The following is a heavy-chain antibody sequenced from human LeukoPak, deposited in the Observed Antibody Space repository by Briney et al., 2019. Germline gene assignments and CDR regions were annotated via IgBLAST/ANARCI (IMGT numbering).Heavy chain of an antibody. V-gene: IGHV3-7*04. CDR1: GFTFSSYA. CDR3: AGSHSYAFDS. Sequence: TGGSLRLSCAASGFTFSSYAMSWVRQAPGKGLEWVANIKPDGTYKQYLESVKGRFTISRDNAKNSLFLQMNSLRAEDTAVYYCAGSHSYAFDSWGQGTLVTVSS. CDR2: IKPDGTYK. J-gene: IGHJ4*02. D-gene: IGHD2-21*01.